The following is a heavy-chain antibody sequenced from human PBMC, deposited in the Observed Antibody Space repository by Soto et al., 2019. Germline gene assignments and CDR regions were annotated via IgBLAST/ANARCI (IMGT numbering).Heavy chain of an antibody. D-gene: IGHD1-26*01. V-gene: IGHV1-18*01. CDR1: GYTFTSYG. Sequence: QVQLVQSGAEVKKPGASVKVSCKASGYTFTSYGISWVRQAPGQGLEWMGWISAYNGNTNSSQNLQGRGTMHTDTATSTAYMELRSLRSDDTAVYYCARDAGVSGELYYWGQGTLVTVSS. CDR2: ISAYNGNT. CDR3: ARDAGVSGELYY. J-gene: IGHJ4*02.